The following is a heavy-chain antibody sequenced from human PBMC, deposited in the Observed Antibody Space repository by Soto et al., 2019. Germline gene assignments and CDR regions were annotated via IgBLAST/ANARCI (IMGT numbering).Heavy chain of an antibody. Sequence: QLQLQESGPGLVKPSETLSLTCTVSGGSISSSSYYWGWIRQPPGKGLEWIGSIYYSGSTYYNPSLKSRVTISVDTSKNQFSLKLSSVTAADTAVYYCARLWFGETPAAGHAQNWFDPWGQGTLVTVSS. D-gene: IGHD3-10*01. CDR1: GGSISSSSYY. CDR3: ARLWFGETPAAGHAQNWFDP. J-gene: IGHJ5*02. V-gene: IGHV4-39*01. CDR2: IYYSGST.